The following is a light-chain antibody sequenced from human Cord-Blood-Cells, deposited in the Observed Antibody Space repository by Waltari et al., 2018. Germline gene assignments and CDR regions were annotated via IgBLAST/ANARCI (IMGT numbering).Light chain of an antibody. CDR3: AAWDDSLSGPV. CDR1: SSTIGSNY. Sequence: QYVLTQPPSASGTPGQRVTIPCSGSSSTIGSNYVYWYQQLPGTAPKLLIYRNNQRPSGVPDRFSGSKSGTSASLAISGLRSEDEADYYCAAWDDSLSGPVFGGGTKLTVL. V-gene: IGLV1-47*01. CDR2: RNN. J-gene: IGLJ3*02.